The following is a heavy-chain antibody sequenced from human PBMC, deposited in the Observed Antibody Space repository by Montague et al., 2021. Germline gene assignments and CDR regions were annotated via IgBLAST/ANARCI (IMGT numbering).Heavy chain of an antibody. J-gene: IGHJ4*02. Sequence: PALVKPTQTLTLTCTFSGFSLSTNGAGVGWFRQPPGKALDWLALIYWDDDKRYSPSLKNRLTVTKGTSKNQVVLTVTNMDPVVTATYYCAHRSSTSLIDYWGQGTLVTVSS. CDR3: AHRSSTSLIDY. D-gene: IGHD2-2*01. V-gene: IGHV2-5*02. CDR2: IYWDDDK. CDR1: GFSLSTNGAG.